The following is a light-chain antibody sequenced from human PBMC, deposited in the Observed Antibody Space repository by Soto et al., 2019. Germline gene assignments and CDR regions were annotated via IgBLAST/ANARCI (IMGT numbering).Light chain of an antibody. CDR1: QSISSW. CDR2: KAS. J-gene: IGKJ2*01. CDR3: QHYNSYSSMYT. Sequence: DIQMTQSPSTLSASVGDRVTITCRASQSISSWLAWYQQKPGKAPKLLIYKASSLESGVPSRFSGSGSGTEFTITISSLQPDDFATYFCQHYNSYSSMYTFGQGTKLEIK. V-gene: IGKV1-5*03.